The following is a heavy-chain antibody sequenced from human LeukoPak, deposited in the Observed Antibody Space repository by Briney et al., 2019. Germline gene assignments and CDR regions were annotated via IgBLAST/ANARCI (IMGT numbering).Heavy chain of an antibody. D-gene: IGHD5-12*01. V-gene: IGHV3-30*03. Sequence: GGSLRLSCAASGFTFSSYSMNWVRQAPGKGLEWVAVISYDENNKYYADSVKGRFTISRGSSKNTVFLHMNSLRAEDTAMYYCARGDDSGYYDYFDYWGQGALVTVSS. CDR1: GFTFSSYS. CDR2: ISYDENNK. J-gene: IGHJ4*02. CDR3: ARGDDSGYYDYFDY.